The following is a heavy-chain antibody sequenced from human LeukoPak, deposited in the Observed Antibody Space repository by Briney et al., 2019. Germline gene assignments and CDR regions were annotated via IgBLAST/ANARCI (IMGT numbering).Heavy chain of an antibody. J-gene: IGHJ4*02. CDR3: TRVGYIDEGIDY. CDR1: GFTFSSSS. CDR2: ISSSGSPV. V-gene: IGHV3-48*04. D-gene: IGHD5-24*01. Sequence: GGSLRLSCAASGFTFSSSSMNWVRQAPGKGLEWVSYISSSGSPVYYADSVKGRFTISRDNAKNSLYLQMNSLRAEDTAIYYCTRVGYIDEGIDYWGQGTLVTVSS.